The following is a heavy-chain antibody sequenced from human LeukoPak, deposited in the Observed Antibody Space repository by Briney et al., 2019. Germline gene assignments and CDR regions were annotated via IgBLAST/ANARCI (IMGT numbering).Heavy chain of an antibody. J-gene: IGHJ5*02. Sequence: SETLSLTCTVSGGSISSSSYYWGWIRQPPGKGLEWIGSIYYSGSTYYNPSPKSRVTISVDTSKNQFSLKLSSVTAADTAVYYCARNPHLNWFDPWGQGTLVTVSS. CDR2: IYYSGST. V-gene: IGHV4-39*01. CDR3: ARNPHLNWFDP. CDR1: GGSISSSSYY.